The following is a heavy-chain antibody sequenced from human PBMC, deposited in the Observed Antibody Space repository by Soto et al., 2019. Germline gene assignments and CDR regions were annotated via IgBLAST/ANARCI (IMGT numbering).Heavy chain of an antibody. CDR2: ISSDGSST. CDR1: GVTFSNYW. J-gene: IGHJ4*02. CDR3: AKNPGYYYDSTGYHFDY. D-gene: IGHD3-22*01. Sequence: GSLRLSCVASGVTFSNYWMHWVRQAPGKGLEWVSRISSDGSSTAYADSVKGRFTISRDNSKNTLYLQMNSLRAEDTAVYYCAKNPGYYYDSTGYHFDYWGQGTLVTVSS. V-gene: IGHV3-74*01.